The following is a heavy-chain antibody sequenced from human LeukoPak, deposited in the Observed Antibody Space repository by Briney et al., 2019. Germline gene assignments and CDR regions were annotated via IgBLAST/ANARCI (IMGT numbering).Heavy chain of an antibody. CDR1: GGSISNYY. V-gene: IGHV4-59*01. J-gene: IGHJ2*01. CDR2: IFYSGST. Sequence: SETLSLICTVSGGSISNYYWSWIRQPPGKGLEWIGYIFYSGSTNYNPSLKSRVTISVDTSKDQFSLKLSSVTAADTAVYYCARVYYSSSYDYWYFDLWGRGTLVTVSS. D-gene: IGHD6-13*01. CDR3: ARVYYSSSYDYWYFDL.